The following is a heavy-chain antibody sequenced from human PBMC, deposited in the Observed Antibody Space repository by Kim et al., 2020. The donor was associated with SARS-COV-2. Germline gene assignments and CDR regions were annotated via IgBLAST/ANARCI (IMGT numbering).Heavy chain of an antibody. Sequence: GGSLRLSCAASGFTFSSYAMHWVRQAPGKGLEWVAVISYDGSNKYYADSVKGRFTISRDNSKNTLYLQMNSLRAEDTAVYYCARDRRGYSYAVYYFDYWGQGTLVTVSS. J-gene: IGHJ4*02. CDR3: ARDRRGYSYAVYYFDY. D-gene: IGHD5-18*01. CDR1: GFTFSSYA. V-gene: IGHV3-30-3*01. CDR2: ISYDGSNK.